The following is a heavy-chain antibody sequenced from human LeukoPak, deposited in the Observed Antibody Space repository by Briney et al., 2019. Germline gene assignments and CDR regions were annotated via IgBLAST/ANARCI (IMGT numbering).Heavy chain of an antibody. V-gene: IGHV6-1*01. CDR2: TYYRSKWYN. D-gene: IGHD5/OR15-5a*01. J-gene: IGHJ4*02. CDR3: ARGVSGILDY. Sequence: SQTLSLTCAISGDSFSSNTAAWNWVRQSPSSGIEWLGRTYYRSKWYNDYAGSVKRRITFNADTSKNQFSLQLNYVTPEDTAVYYCARGVSGILDYWGQGTLVTVSS. CDR1: GDSFSSNTAA.